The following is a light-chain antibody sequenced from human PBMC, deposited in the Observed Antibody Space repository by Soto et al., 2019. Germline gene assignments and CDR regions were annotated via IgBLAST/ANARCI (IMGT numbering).Light chain of an antibody. CDR1: SSDVGGYNY. Sequence: QSVLTQARSVSGFPGQSVTISCTGTSSDVGGYNYVSWYQQHPGKAPKGMIYDVSERPSGVPDRFSGSKSGNTASLTISGLQAEDEADYYCCSNAGSYEVFGGGTKVTVL. CDR2: DVS. V-gene: IGLV2-11*01. CDR3: CSNAGSYEV. J-gene: IGLJ2*01.